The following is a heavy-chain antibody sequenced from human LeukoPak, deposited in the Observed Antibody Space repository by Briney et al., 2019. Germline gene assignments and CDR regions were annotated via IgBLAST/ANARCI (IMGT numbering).Heavy chain of an antibody. CDR2: IIPIFGTA. CDR3: ASEGFTVTSTFWYFDL. J-gene: IGHJ2*01. CDR1: GGTFNSYA. Sequence: GASVKVSCKASGGTFNSYAISWVRQAPGQGREWMGGIIPIFGTANYAQQFQGRVTITADESTSTAYMELSSLRSEDTAVYYCASEGFTVTSTFWYFDLWGRGTLVTVSS. V-gene: IGHV1-69*13. D-gene: IGHD4-17*01.